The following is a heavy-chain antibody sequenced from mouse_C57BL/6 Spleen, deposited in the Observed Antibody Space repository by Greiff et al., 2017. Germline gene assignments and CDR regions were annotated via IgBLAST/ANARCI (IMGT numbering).Heavy chain of an antibody. J-gene: IGHJ1*03. Sequence: VQLQPPGAELVMPGASVKLSCKASGYTFTSYWMHWVKQRPGPGLEWIGEIDPSDSYTNYNQKFKGKSTLTVDKSSSTAYMQLSSLTSEDSAVYDCARRHDYDSGNGYCDVWGKGTTVTVSS. CDR2: IDPSDSYT. CDR1: GYTFTSYW. V-gene: IGHV1-69*01. D-gene: IGHD1-1*01. CDR3: ARRHDYDSGNGYCDV.